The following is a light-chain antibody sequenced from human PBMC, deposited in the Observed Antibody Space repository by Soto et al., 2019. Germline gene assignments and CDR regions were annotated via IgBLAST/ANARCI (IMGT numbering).Light chain of an antibody. CDR3: QQYGSSPFT. V-gene: IGKV3-20*01. J-gene: IGKJ3*01. Sequence: EIVLTQSPGTLSLSPGERATLSCRASQSVSGSCLAWYQQKPGQAPRLLTYGASSRATGIPDRFSGSGSGTDFTLTISRLETEDFAVYYCQQYGSSPFTFGPGTKVDIK. CDR2: GAS. CDR1: QSVSGSC.